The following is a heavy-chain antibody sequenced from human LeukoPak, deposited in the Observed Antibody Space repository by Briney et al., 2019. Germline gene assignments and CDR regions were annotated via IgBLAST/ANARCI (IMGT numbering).Heavy chain of an antibody. Sequence: GGSLRLSCAASGFTFSSYAMSWVRQAPGKGLEWVSATSGSGGSTYYADSVKGRFTISRDNSKNTLYLQMNSLRAEDTAVYYCALHYGSGRTLDYWGQGTLVTVSS. V-gene: IGHV3-23*01. J-gene: IGHJ4*02. D-gene: IGHD3-10*01. CDR1: GFTFSSYA. CDR2: TSGSGGST. CDR3: ALHYGSGRTLDY.